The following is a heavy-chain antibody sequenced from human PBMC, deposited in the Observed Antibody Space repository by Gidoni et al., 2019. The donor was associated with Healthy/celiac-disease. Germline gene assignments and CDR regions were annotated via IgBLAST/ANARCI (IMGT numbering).Heavy chain of an antibody. CDR3: VKGRIRIAAAGFDY. CDR2: ISSNGGST. J-gene: IGHJ4*02. V-gene: IGHV3-64D*06. D-gene: IGHD6-13*01. Sequence: EVQLVESGGGLVQHGGSRRPSCSTSGFTFSSYAMPWVRQAPGKGLEYVSAISSNGGSTYYADSVKGRFTISRDNSKNTLYLQMSSLRAEDTAVYYCVKGRIRIAAAGFDYWGQGTLVTVSS. CDR1: GFTFSSYA.